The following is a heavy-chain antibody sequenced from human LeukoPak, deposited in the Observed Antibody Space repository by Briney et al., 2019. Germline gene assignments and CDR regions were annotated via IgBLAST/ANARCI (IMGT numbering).Heavy chain of an antibody. D-gene: IGHD3-9*01. CDR2: ISSTSSYI. V-gene: IGHV3-21*01. CDR1: GFTFSSNW. CDR3: ARDLGYYNILTGFSNYGMDV. J-gene: IGHJ6*04. Sequence: GGSLRLSCAASGFTFSSNWMRWVRQAPGKGLEWVSSISSTSSYIYYADSVQGRFTISRDNAQNSLHLQMNSLRAEDTAVYYCARDLGYYNILTGFSNYGMDVWGKGTTVTVSS.